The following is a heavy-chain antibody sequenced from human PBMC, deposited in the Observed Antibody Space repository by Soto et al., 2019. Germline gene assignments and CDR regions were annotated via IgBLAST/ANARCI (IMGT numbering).Heavy chain of an antibody. CDR3: AGQPTAGSFYDLGSYYYDYGMDV. CDR2: IYYSGNT. V-gene: IGHV4-30-4*01. CDR1: GGSISSGDYY. Sequence: QVQLQESGPGLVKPSQTLSLTCTVSGGSISSGDYYWNWIRQPPGRGLEWIGNIYYSGNTDCNPSLKSRVTISVDTSKNQFSLNLSSVTAADSAVYYCAGQPTAGSFYDLGSYYYDYGMDVWGQGTTVTVSS. J-gene: IGHJ6*02. D-gene: IGHD3-16*01.